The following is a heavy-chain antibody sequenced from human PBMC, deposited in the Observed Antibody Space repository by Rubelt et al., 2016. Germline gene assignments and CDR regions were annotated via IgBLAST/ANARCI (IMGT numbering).Heavy chain of an antibody. Sequence: QVQLQQWGAGLLKPSETLSLTCAVSGGSISSSNWWSWVRQPPGKGLEWIGEIYHSGSTNYNPSLKGRVTKSVDKSKNQFSLKLSAVTAADTAVYYCARSSQLGEWYVWGKGTTVTVSS. J-gene: IGHJ6*04. CDR2: IYHSGST. V-gene: IGHV4-4*02. CDR3: ARSSQLGEWYV. CDR1: GGSISSSNW. D-gene: IGHD6-13*01.